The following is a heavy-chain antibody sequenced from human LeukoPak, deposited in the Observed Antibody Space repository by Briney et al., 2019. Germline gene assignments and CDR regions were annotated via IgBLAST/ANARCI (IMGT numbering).Heavy chain of an antibody. CDR2: ITPMFGAV. V-gene: IGHV1-69*06. CDR3: ARGSGSYSPASDY. D-gene: IGHD1-26*01. Sequence: SVKVSCKASGGIFSNYVFSWARQAPGQGLEWMGWITPMFGAVNYAQKFHDRVTITADKSTSTAYMELSSLRSEDTAVYYCARGSGSYSPASDYWGQGTLVIVSS. J-gene: IGHJ4*02. CDR1: GGIFSNYV.